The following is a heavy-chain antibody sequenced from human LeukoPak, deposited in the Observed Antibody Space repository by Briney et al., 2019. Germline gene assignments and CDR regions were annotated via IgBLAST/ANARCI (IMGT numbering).Heavy chain of an antibody. V-gene: IGHV3-53*01. CDR2: IYSGGST. Sequence: GGSLRLSCAASGFTVSSNYMSWVRQAPGKGLEWVSVIYSGGSTYYADSVKGRFTISRDNSKNTLYLQMNSLRAEDTAVYYCARVIRTPGTAVLYDYGDYESQEGAFDIWGQGTMVTVSS. D-gene: IGHD4-17*01. CDR1: GFTVSSNY. J-gene: IGHJ3*02. CDR3: ARVIRTPGTAVLYDYGDYESQEGAFDI.